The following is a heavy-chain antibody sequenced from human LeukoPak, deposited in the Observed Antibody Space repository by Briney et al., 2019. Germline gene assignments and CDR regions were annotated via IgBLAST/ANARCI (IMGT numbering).Heavy chain of an antibody. CDR1: GGSISSYY. CDR3: AGRGFRYFDL. J-gene: IGHJ2*01. CDR2: IYYSGST. Sequence: SETLSLTCTVSGGSISSYYLSWIRQPPGKGLEWIGYIYYSGSTNYNPSLMSRGTISVDTTKNQFSQKLSSVPAAETGVYYCAGRGFRYFDLWGRGTLVTVSS. V-gene: IGHV4-59*01.